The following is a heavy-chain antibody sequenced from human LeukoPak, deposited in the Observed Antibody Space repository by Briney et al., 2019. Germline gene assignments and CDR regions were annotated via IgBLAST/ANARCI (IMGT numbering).Heavy chain of an antibody. CDR3: ARHPPYGSRNWGAYYFDS. CDR1: GGAISSTAYY. CDR2: IYYSGST. V-gene: IGHV4-39*01. Sequence: SETLSLTCNVSGGAISSTAYYWGWIRQPPGKWLEWIGRIYYSGSTYYNPSLKSRVTISVDTSHNQFSLKLNSVTAADTALYYCARHPPYGSRNWGAYYFDSWGQGTLVTVSS. D-gene: IGHD3-10*01. J-gene: IGHJ4*02.